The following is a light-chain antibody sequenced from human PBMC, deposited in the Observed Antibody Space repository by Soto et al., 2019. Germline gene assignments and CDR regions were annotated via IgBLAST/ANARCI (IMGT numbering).Light chain of an antibody. V-gene: IGKV4-1*01. J-gene: IGKJ1*01. Sequence: APSPYSLAVFLGGGGTRQWKSRPRLLFSSNNKNYLAWYQQKPGQPPKLLIYWASARESGVPDRFSGSGSGTDFTLTISSLQAEDVAVYYCLHYFITPWTFGQGTKVDIK. CDR2: WAS. CDR1: PRLLFSSNNKNY. CDR3: LHYFITPWT.